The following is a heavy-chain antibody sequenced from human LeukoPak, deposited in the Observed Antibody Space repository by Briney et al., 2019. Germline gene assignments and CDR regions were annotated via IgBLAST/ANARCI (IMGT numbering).Heavy chain of an antibody. D-gene: IGHD5-12*01. V-gene: IGHV3-23*01. J-gene: IGHJ4*02. Sequence: PGGSLRLSCAASGFSFSSYAMSWVRQAPGKGLEWISSFSGSGGNTYYADSVKARFTISRDNSKNTLYLQMNSLRAEDTAVYYCASSPVASPFDYWGQGTLVTVSS. CDR2: FSGSGGNT. CDR1: GFSFSSYA. CDR3: ASSPVASPFDY.